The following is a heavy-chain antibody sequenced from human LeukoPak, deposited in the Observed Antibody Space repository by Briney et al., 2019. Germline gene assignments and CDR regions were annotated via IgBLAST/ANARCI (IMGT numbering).Heavy chain of an antibody. D-gene: IGHD2-21*02. Sequence: GGSLRLSCAASGFTFRSYWMTWVRQAPGKGLEWVANVKQDGSEKHYVDSVKGRFTISRDNTKNSLYLQMNSLRAEDTAVYYYARPAVVTAGAFDIWGQGTMVTVSS. J-gene: IGHJ3*02. CDR3: ARPAVVTAGAFDI. V-gene: IGHV3-7*01. CDR1: GFTFRSYW. CDR2: VKQDGSEK.